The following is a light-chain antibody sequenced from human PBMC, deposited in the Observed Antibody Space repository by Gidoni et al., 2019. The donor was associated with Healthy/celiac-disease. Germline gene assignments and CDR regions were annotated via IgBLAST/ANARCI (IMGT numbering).Light chain of an antibody. J-gene: IGKJ5*01. CDR2: AAS. CDR1: QGISSY. V-gene: IGKV1-8*01. CDR3: QQYYSYPHT. Sequence: MTQSPSSFSASTGDRVTITCRASQGISSYLAWYQQKPGKAPKLLIYAASTLQSGVPSRFSGSGSGTDFTLTISCLQSEDFATYYCQQYYSYPHTFXQXTRLEIK.